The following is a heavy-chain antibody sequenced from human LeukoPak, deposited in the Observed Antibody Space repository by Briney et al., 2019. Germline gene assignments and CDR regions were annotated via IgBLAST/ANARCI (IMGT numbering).Heavy chain of an antibody. V-gene: IGHV3-30-3*01. D-gene: IGHD6-13*01. CDR3: ARDSGLGAAAWWAY. Sequence: GGSLRLSCAASGFTFSSYAMHWVRQAPGKGLEWVAIISYDGSNKYYADSVKGRFTISRDDSKNTLYLQMNSLRAEDTAVYYCARDSGLGAAAWWAYWGQGTLVTVSS. CDR2: ISYDGSNK. J-gene: IGHJ4*02. CDR1: GFTFSSYA.